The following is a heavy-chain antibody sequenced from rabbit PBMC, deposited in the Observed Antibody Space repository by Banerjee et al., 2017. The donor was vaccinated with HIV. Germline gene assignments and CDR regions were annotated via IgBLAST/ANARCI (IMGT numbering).Heavy chain of an antibody. V-gene: IGHV1S40*01. D-gene: IGHD6-1*01. CDR3: ARAPAGYADL. CDR1: GFSFSNNYY. Sequence: QSLEESGGDLVKPGASLTLTCTASGFSFSNNYYMCWVRQAPGKGLEWIGCINTGSSGNTYYASWVNDRFTISKTSSTTVTLQMTSLTAADTATYFCARAPAGYADLWGPGTLVTVS. CDR2: INTGSSGNT. J-gene: IGHJ4*01.